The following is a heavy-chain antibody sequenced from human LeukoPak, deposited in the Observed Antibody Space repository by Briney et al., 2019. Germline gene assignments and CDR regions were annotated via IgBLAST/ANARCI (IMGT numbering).Heavy chain of an antibody. Sequence: PGGSLRLSCAASGFTLSRYWMSWVRLAPGKGLEWVGRIKNKGDGGTTDYAAPVKGRFTVSRDDSKSTLYLQMNSLKTEDTAVYYCTTSGTPFEYWGQGTLVTVSS. V-gene: IGHV3-15*01. D-gene: IGHD3-10*01. J-gene: IGHJ4*02. CDR1: GFTLSRYW. CDR2: IKNKGDGGTT. CDR3: TTSGTPFEY.